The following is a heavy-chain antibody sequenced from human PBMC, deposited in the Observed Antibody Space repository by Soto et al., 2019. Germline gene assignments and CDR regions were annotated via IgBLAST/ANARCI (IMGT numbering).Heavy chain of an antibody. Sequence: QVQLEESGGGVVQPGRSLRLSCAASGFTFSSYGMHWVRQAPGKGLEWVAVIWYDGSNKYYADSVKGRFTISRDNSKNTLYLQMNSLGAEDTAVYYCAKVFWNQGRVFDYWGQGTPVTVSS. D-gene: IGHD1-1*01. CDR2: IWYDGSNK. CDR1: GFTFSSYG. CDR3: AKVFWNQGRVFDY. J-gene: IGHJ4*02. V-gene: IGHV3-33*06.